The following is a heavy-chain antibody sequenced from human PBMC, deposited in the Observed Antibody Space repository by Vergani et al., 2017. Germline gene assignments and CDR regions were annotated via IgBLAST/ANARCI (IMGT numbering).Heavy chain of an antibody. J-gene: IGHJ4*02. V-gene: IGHV1-18*01. CDR1: GYTFTSYG. D-gene: IGHD2-2*01. Sequence: QVQPVQSGAEVKKPGASVKVSCKASGYTFTSYGISWVRQAPGQGLEWMGWISAYSGNTNYAQKLKGRVTMTTDTSTSTAFMGLRSLRSDDTAVYYCARESRGYCSSTSCYSLDYWGQGTLVTVSS. CDR2: ISAYSGNT. CDR3: ARESRGYCSSTSCYSLDY.